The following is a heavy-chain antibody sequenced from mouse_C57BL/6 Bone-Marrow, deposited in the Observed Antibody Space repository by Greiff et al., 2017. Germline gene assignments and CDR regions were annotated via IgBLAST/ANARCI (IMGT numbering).Heavy chain of an antibody. D-gene: IGHD2-3*01. Sequence: QVQLQQSGAELVRPGASVKLSCTASGFNIKDDYIHWVKQRPEQGLEWIGAIDPETGGTSYNQKFKGKAILTADKSSSTAYMELRSLTSEDSAVYDCTRSLDGYYYYYAMDYGGRGNSVTVS. J-gene: IGHJ4*01. CDR3: TRSLDGYYYYYAMDY. CDR2: IDPETGGT. V-gene: IGHV1-15*01. CDR1: GFNIKDDY.